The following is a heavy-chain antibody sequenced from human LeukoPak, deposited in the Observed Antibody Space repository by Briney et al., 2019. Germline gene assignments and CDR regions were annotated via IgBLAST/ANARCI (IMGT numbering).Heavy chain of an antibody. D-gene: IGHD5-12*01. CDR1: GGSFSGYY. CDR2: INHSGST. J-gene: IGHJ4*02. CDR3: ARSRGRGYSGYDYLLLPGYSYGYYFDY. V-gene: IGHV4-34*01. Sequence: SETLSLTCAVYGGSFSGYYWSWIRQPPGKGLEWIGEINHSGSTNYNPSLKSRVTISVDTSKNQFSLKLSSVTAADTAVYYCARSRGRGYSGYDYLLLPGYSYGYYFDYWGQGTLVTVSS.